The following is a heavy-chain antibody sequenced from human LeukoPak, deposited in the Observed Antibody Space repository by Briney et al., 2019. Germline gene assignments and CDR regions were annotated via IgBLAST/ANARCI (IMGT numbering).Heavy chain of an antibody. D-gene: IGHD3-10*01. CDR1: GYTFTVYY. V-gene: IGHV1-2*02. CDR3: ARDSGERGSGSYLIAY. CDR2: INPNSGGT. J-gene: IGHJ4*02. Sequence: ASVTVSCKASGYTFTVYYMHWVRQAPGQGVEWMGWINPNSGGTNYAQKFQGRVTMTRDTSISTAYMELSRLRSDDTAVYYCARDSGERGSGSYLIAYWGQGTLVTVSS.